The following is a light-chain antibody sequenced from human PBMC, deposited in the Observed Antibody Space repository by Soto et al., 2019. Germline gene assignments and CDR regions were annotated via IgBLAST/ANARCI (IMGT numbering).Light chain of an antibody. V-gene: IGKV3-20*01. J-gene: IGKJ4*01. CDR1: QSVSSSY. Sequence: EMVLTQSPGTLSLSPGERATLSCRASQSVSSSYLAWYQQKPGQAPRLPIYGASSRATGIPDRFSGSGSGTDFTLTNSRLEPEDFEVYYCHQYGSSRAFSGGTKVDIK. CDR2: GAS. CDR3: HQYGSSRA.